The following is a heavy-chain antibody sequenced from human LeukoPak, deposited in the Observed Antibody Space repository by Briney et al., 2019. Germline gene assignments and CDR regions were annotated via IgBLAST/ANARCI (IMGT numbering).Heavy chain of an antibody. CDR3: ARRGLVPAFDI. V-gene: IGHV3-74*01. CDR1: GFTFSSYW. Sequence: GGSLRLSCAASGFTFSSYWMHWVRQAPGRGLVWVSRINGDGSSTTYADAVKGRFTISRDNAKNTLYLQMSSLRAEDTAVYYCARRGLVPAFDIWGQGTMVTVAS. J-gene: IGHJ3*02. CDR2: INGDGSST. D-gene: IGHD2-2*01.